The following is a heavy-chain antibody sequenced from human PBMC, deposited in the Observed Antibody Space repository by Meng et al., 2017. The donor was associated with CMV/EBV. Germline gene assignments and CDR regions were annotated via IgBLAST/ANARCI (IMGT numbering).Heavy chain of an antibody. CDR2: IYYSGST. CDR3: ARGHDFWSGYLPSYYYGMDV. CDR1: GGSISSYY. V-gene: IGHV4-59*01. D-gene: IGHD3-3*01. J-gene: IGHJ6*02. Sequence: SETLSLTCTVSGGSISSYYWSWIRQPPGKGLEWIGYIYYSGSTNYNPSLKSRVTISVDTSKNQFSLKLSSVTAADTAVYYCARGHDFWSGYLPSYYYGMDVWGQGTTVTVSS.